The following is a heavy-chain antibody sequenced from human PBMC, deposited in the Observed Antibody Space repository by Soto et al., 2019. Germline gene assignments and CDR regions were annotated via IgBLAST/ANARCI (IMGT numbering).Heavy chain of an antibody. D-gene: IGHD3-22*01. CDR3: ARHPDYYDSSGYYLH. V-gene: IGHV5-10-1*01. CDR2: IDPSDSYT. J-gene: IGHJ4*02. CDR1: GYSFTSYW. Sequence: PGESLKISCKGSGYSFTSYWITWVRQMPGKGLEWMGRIDPSDSYTNYSPSFQGHVTISADKSISTAYLQWSSLKASDTAMYYCARHPDYYDSSGYYLHWGQGTMVTVYS.